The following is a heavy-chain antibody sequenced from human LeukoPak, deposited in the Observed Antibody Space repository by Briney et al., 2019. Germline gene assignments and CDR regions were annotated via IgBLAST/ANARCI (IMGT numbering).Heavy chain of an antibody. D-gene: IGHD4-23*01. J-gene: IGHJ4*02. CDR3: AKDRGTTVVTYYFDF. CDR2: ISGSGGST. V-gene: IGHV3-23*01. Sequence: PGGSLRLSCAASGLTFRSQWMNWVRQAPGKGLEWVSAISGSGGSTYYADSVKGRFTISRDNSKNNLYLQMNSLRAEDTAVYYCAKDRGTTVVTYYFDFWGQGTLVTVSS. CDR1: GLTFRSQW.